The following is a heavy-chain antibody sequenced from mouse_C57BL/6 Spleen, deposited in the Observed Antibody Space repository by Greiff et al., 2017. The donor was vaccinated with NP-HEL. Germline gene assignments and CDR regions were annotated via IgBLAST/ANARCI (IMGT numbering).Heavy chain of an antibody. D-gene: IGHD1-2*01. CDR2: IYPGSGST. CDR3: AMSFLRRRFAY. Sequence: QVQLQQPGAELVKPGASVKMSCKASGYTFTSYWITWVKQRPGQGLEWIGDIYPGSGSTNYNEKFKSKATLTVDISSSTAYMQLSSLTSEDSAVYYCAMSFLRRRFAYWGQGTLVTVSA. CDR1: GYTFTSYW. V-gene: IGHV1-55*01. J-gene: IGHJ3*01.